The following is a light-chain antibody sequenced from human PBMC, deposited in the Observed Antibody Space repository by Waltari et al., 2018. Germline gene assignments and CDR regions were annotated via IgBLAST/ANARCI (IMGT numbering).Light chain of an antibody. V-gene: IGKV1-5*03. CDR2: DAS. J-gene: IGKJ1*01. Sequence: DNQMTQSPSTLSASVGDGVTITCRASQSISRWLVWYQQKPGKAPKILIYDASNLESGVPSRFSGSGSGTEFTLTISSLQPDDFATYYCQQYNGAFGQGTKVEIK. CDR3: QQYNGA. CDR1: QSISRW.